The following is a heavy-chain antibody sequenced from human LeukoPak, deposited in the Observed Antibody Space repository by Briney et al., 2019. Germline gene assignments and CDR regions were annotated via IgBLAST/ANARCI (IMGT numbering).Heavy chain of an antibody. V-gene: IGHV3-21*01. D-gene: IGHD4-23*01. CDR3: ARSVVQDAFDV. J-gene: IGHJ3*01. Sequence: GGSLRLSCAASGFTFNSYSMNWVRQAPAKGLEWVSSISSRSSYKYYADSLKGRFTISRDNAKNSLYLQMNSLRAEDTAVYYCARSVVQDAFDVWGQGTMVSVSS. CDR1: GFTFNSYS. CDR2: ISSRSSYK.